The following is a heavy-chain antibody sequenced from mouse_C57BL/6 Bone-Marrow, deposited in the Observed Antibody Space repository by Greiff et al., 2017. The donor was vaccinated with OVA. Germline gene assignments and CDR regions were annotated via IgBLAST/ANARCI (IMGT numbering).Heavy chain of an antibody. CDR1: GYTFTSYG. J-gene: IGHJ3*01. V-gene: IGHV1-81*01. CDR2: IYPRSGNT. D-gene: IGHD4-1*01. Sequence: QVQLKESGAELARPGASVKLSCKASGYTFTSYGISWVKQRTGQGLEWIGEIYPRSGNTYYNEKFKGKATLTADKSSSTAYMELRSLTSEDSAVYFCARENWSAWFAYWGQGTLVTVSA. CDR3: ARENWSAWFAY.